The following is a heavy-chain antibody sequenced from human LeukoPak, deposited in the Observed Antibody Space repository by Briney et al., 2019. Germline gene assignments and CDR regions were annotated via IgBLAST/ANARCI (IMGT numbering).Heavy chain of an antibody. J-gene: IGHJ2*01. V-gene: IGHV4-38-2*01. Sequence: GSLRLSCAASGFTFSVNYMSSIRQGPRKGQGWIWSIYHSGSTYYNPSLKSRVTISVDTSKNQFSLKLSSVTAADTAVYYCARVYYSSSYDYWYFDLWGRGTLVTVSS. CDR2: IYHSGST. CDR1: GFTFSVNY. CDR3: ARVYYSSSYDYWYFDL. D-gene: IGHD6-13*01.